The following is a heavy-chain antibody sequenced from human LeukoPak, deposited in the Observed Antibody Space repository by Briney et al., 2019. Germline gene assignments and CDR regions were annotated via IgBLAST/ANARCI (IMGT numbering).Heavy chain of an antibody. Sequence: GRSLRLSCAASGFTFSSYAMHWVRQAPGKGLEWVAVISYDGSNKYYADSVKGRFTISRDNSKNTLYLQMSSLRAEDTAVYYCARARDIVATIWYYFDYWGQGTLVTVSS. CDR3: ARARDIVATIWYYFDY. J-gene: IGHJ4*02. V-gene: IGHV3-30*04. CDR2: ISYDGSNK. D-gene: IGHD5-12*01. CDR1: GFTFSSYA.